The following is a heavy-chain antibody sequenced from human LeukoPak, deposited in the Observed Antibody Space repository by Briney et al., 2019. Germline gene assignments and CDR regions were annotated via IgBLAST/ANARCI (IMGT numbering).Heavy chain of an antibody. J-gene: IGHJ6*03. CDR3: ARARGRLMREGQTTLDFYYYMDV. Sequence: EASVRVSCKASGGTFSSYGISWVRQAPGQGLEWMGGITPISGPANYPQKFQGRVTITTDGSPTTAYMELSRLRSEDTAVYYCARARGRLMREGQTTLDFYYYMDVWGKGTTVTVSS. CDR1: GGTFSSYG. V-gene: IGHV1-69*05. D-gene: IGHD3-10*01. CDR2: ITPISGPA.